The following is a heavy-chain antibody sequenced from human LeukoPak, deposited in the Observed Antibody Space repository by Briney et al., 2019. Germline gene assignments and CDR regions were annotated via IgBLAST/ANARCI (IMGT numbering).Heavy chain of an antibody. CDR2: ISGSGGST. Sequence: GGSLRLSCAASGFTFSSYAMSWVRQAPGKGLEWVSAISGSGGSTYYADSVEGRFTISRDNSKNTVYLQMNSLRAEDTALYYCTRVQAGRSGLMDVWGRGTTVTVSS. CDR1: GFTFSSYA. V-gene: IGHV3-23*01. D-gene: IGHD2-8*02. J-gene: IGHJ6*02. CDR3: TRVQAGRSGLMDV.